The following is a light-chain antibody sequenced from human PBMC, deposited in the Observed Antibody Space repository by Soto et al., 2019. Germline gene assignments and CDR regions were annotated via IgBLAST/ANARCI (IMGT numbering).Light chain of an antibody. Sequence: QSALTQPASASGSPGQSITISCTGTSSDVGGYDHVSWYQQHPGKAPKLIIYDVTVRPSGISRRCSASKSDNTASLAVSGLQPEDEDDYYCSSYTNKDTLLFGGGTKLTV. V-gene: IGLV2-14*03. CDR1: SSDVGGYDH. CDR2: DVT. J-gene: IGLJ2*01. CDR3: SSYTNKDTLL.